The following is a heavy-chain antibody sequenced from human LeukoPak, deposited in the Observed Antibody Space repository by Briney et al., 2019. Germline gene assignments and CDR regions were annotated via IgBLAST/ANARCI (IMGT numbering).Heavy chain of an antibody. J-gene: IGHJ5*02. CDR1: GGSISSGSYY. D-gene: IGHD3-22*01. CDR2: IYTSGST. Sequence: SETLSLTCTVSGGSISSGSYYWSWIRQPAGKGLEWIGRIYTSGSTNYNPSLKSRVTISVDTSKNQFSLKLSSVTAADTAVYYCARGYDSSGYHYTGNWFDPWGQGTLVTVSS. CDR3: ARGYDSSGYHYTGNWFDP. V-gene: IGHV4-61*02.